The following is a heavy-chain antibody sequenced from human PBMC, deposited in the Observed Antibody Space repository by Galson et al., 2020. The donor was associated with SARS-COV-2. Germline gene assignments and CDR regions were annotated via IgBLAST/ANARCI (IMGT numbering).Heavy chain of an antibody. Sequence: TAESLRLSCAASGFTFSNYEMNWVRQAPGKGLEWVSYINSSGSTIHYADPVKSRFTISRDNAKRSQSLQMNSLRAEDTAVYYCARLDAYGTGYWGQGTLVTVSS. V-gene: IGHV3-48*03. J-gene: IGHJ4*02. CDR1: GFTFSNYE. D-gene: IGHD2-21*01. CDR3: ARLDAYGTGY. CDR2: INSSGSTI.